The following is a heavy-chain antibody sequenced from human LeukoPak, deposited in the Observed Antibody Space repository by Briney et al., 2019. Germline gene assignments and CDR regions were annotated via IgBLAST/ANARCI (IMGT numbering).Heavy chain of an antibody. CDR3: ARGGLGYYDSSGYYYYFDY. V-gene: IGHV4-30-4*08. D-gene: IGHD3-22*01. Sequence: SETLSLTCTVSGGSISSGDYYWSWIRQPPGKGLEWIGYIYYSGSTYYNPSLKSRVTISVDTSKNQFSLKLSSVTAADTAVYYCARGGLGYYDSSGYYYYFDYWGQGTLVTVSS. CDR2: IYYSGST. CDR1: GGSISSGDYY. J-gene: IGHJ4*02.